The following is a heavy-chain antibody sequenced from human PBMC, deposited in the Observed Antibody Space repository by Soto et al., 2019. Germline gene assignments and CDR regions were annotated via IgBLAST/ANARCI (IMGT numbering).Heavy chain of an antibody. CDR3: ARGSLSFVY. CDR2: IYYSGST. CDR1: GGSISSYY. Sequence: SETLSLTCTVSGGSISSYYWSWIRQPPGKGLEWIGYIYYSGSTNYNPSLKSRVTISVDTSKNQFSLKLSSVTAADTAVYYCARGSLSFVYWGQGTLVTVSS. D-gene: IGHD3-16*01. J-gene: IGHJ4*02. V-gene: IGHV4-59*01.